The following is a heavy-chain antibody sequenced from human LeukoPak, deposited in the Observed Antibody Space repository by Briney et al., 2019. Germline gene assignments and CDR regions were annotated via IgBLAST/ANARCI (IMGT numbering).Heavy chain of an antibody. CDR3: AKDRAGYCSSTSCYDYFDY. D-gene: IGHD2-2*01. CDR2: ISGSGGST. V-gene: IGHV3-23*01. CDR1: GFTLSSYA. Sequence: GGSLRLSCAASGFTLSSYAMSWVRQAPGKGLEWVSAISGSGGSTYYADSVKGRFTISRDNSKNTLYLQMNSLRAEDTAVYYCAKDRAGYCSSTSCYDYFDYWGQGTLVTVSS. J-gene: IGHJ4*02.